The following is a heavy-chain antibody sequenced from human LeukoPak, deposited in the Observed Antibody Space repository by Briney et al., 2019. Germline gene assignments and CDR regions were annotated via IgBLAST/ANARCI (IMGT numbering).Heavy chain of an antibody. CDR1: AYSISSGYY. CDR2: IYHTGRT. J-gene: IGHJ4*02. Sequence: SETLSLTCTVSAYSISSGYYWGLIRPPPGKGLEWIGSIYHTGRTYYNPSLKSRVTISVDTSKNQFSLKLSSVTAADTAVYYCAKSTAMVSYFDYWGQGTLVTVSS. D-gene: IGHD5-18*01. CDR3: AKSTAMVSYFDY. V-gene: IGHV4-38-2*02.